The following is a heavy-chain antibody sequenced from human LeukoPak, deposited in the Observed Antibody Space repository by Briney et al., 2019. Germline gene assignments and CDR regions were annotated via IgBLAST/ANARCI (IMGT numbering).Heavy chain of an antibody. CDR2: IYSGGST. D-gene: IGHD5-18*01. Sequence: GGSLRLSCAASGFTVSSNYMSWVRQAPGKGLEWVSVIYSGGSTYYADSVKGRFTISRDNSKNTLYLQMNSLRAEDTAVYYCARGGYTYGSNYYYAMDVWGQGTTVTVSS. V-gene: IGHV3-53*01. CDR3: ARGGYTYGSNYYYAMDV. J-gene: IGHJ6*02. CDR1: GFTVSSNY.